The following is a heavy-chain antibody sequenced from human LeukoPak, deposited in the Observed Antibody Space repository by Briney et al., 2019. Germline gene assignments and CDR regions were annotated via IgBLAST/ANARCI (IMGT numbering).Heavy chain of an antibody. J-gene: IGHJ5*02. CDR2: INGGNGNT. CDR1: GYTFASYT. Sequence: ASVKVSCKASGYTFASYTIHWVRQAPGQRRGWMGWINGGNGNTKYSQKLQGRVTITRDTSASTAYMEPNSLRSEDTAVYYCARGDSSSWYAGDWFDPWGQGTLVTVSS. V-gene: IGHV1-3*01. D-gene: IGHD6-13*01. CDR3: ARGDSSSWYAGDWFDP.